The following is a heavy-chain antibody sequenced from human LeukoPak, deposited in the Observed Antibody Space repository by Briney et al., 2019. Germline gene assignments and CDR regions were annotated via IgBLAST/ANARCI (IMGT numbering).Heavy chain of an antibody. CDR2: ISVYNGNT. J-gene: IGHJ6*03. CDR1: GYTFSNYG. Sequence: ASVKVSCKASGYTFSNYGISWVRQAPGQGLEWMGWISVYNGNTKYAQKLQGRVTMTTDTSTSTAYMELRSLRSDDTAVYYCARDSKAVDTYYYYYMDVWGKGTTVTVSS. CDR3: ARDSKAVDTYYYYYMDV. D-gene: IGHD6-13*01. V-gene: IGHV1-18*01.